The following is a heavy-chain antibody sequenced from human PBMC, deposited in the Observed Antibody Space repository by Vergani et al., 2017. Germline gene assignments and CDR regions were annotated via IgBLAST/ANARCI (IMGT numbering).Heavy chain of an antibody. CDR3: AHCRAMPTTMSHEWFDP. CDR2: IYWNDDK. CDR1: GFSLTTRGVG. D-gene: IGHD2-2*01. J-gene: IGHJ5*02. Sequence: QITVKESGPMMVNPTQTLTLTCTVSGFSLTTRGVGVGWIRQSPGKALEWLALIYWNDDKRLSPSLKNRLTVAKDTSRNQVVLTMTNMNTVDTATYYCAHCRAMPTTMSHEWFDPWGPGTLVTVSS. V-gene: IGHV2-5*01.